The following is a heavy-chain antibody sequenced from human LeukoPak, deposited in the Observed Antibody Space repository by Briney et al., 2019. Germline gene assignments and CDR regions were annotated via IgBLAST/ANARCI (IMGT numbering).Heavy chain of an antibody. CDR2: ISGSGGST. V-gene: IGHV3-23*01. J-gene: IGHJ4*02. CDR1: GFTFSSYG. D-gene: IGHD4-11*01. CDR3: ARDNSNYFYAFDY. Sequence: AGGTLRLSCAASGFTFSSYGMSWVRQAPGKGLEWVSAISGSGGSTYYADSVKGRFTISRDNAKNSLYLQMNSLRAEDTAVYYCARDNSNYFYAFDYWGQGTLVTVSS.